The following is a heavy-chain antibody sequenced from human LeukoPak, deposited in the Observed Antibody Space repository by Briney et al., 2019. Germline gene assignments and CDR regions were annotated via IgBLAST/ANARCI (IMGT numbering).Heavy chain of an antibody. J-gene: IGHJ4*02. CDR2: ISYDGSNK. Sequence: GRSLRLSCAASGFTFSSYGMHWVRQAPGKGLEWVAVISYDGSNKYYADSVKGRFTISRDNSKNTLYLQMNSLRAEDTAVYYCAKDRWRGGFFSYFDYWGQGTLVTVSS. D-gene: IGHD5-24*01. V-gene: IGHV3-30*18. CDR3: AKDRWRGGFFSYFDY. CDR1: GFTFSSYG.